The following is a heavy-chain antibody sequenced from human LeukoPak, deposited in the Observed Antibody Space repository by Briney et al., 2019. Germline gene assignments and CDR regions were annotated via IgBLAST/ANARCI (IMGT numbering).Heavy chain of an antibody. CDR3: ARGRGPWFGELLSYFDY. J-gene: IGHJ4*02. Sequence: GGSLRLSCAASGFTVSSNYMSWVRQAPGKGLEWVSVIYSGGSTYYADSVKGRFTISRDNPKNTLYLQMNSLRAEDTAVYYCARGRGPWFGELLSYFDYWGQGTLVTVSS. CDR1: GFTVSSNY. V-gene: IGHV3-53*01. CDR2: IYSGGST. D-gene: IGHD3-10*01.